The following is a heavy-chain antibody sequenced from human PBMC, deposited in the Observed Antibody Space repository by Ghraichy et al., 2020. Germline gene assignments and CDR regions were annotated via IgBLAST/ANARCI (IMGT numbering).Heavy chain of an antibody. J-gene: IGHJ4*02. CDR3: AKRSPWESYYFDY. Sequence: GGSLRLSCAASGFTFSTSAMSWVRQAPGKGLEWVSSINKDGDDSYYVDSVKGRFTISRDNSKNTQYLQMDGLRVEDTAVYYCAKRSPWESYYFDYWGQGTLVTVSP. CDR2: INKDGDDS. V-gene: IGHV3-23*03. D-gene: IGHD3-16*01. CDR1: GFTFSTSA.